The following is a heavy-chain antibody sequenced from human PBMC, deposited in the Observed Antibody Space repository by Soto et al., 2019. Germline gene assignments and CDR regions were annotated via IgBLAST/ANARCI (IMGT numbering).Heavy chain of an antibody. CDR3: ARSGSSWYLTTFDY. CDR1: AYTFTNYG. V-gene: IGHV1-18*01. Sequence: ASVKVSCKASAYTFTNYGISWVRQAPGQGLEWMGWISAYNGNINYAQKFRGRVTMTTDTSTSSAYLEVRSLRSDDTAVYYCARSGSSWYLTTFDYWGQGTLVTVSS. CDR2: ISAYNGNI. D-gene: IGHD6-13*01. J-gene: IGHJ4*02.